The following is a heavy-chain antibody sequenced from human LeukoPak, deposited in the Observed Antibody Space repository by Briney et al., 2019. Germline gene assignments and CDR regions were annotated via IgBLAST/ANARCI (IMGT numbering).Heavy chain of an antibody. V-gene: IGHV4-30-4*08. Sequence: PSQTLSLTCTVSGGSISSGGYYYTWIRQHPGKGLEYIGYIYYSGSTYYNPSLKSRVAMSVDTSKNQFSLKLTSVTAPDTAVYYCARGGSGGSLLFDYWGQGTLVTVSS. CDR2: IYYSGST. J-gene: IGHJ4*02. CDR1: GGSISSGGYY. CDR3: ARGGSGGSLLFDY. D-gene: IGHD2-15*01.